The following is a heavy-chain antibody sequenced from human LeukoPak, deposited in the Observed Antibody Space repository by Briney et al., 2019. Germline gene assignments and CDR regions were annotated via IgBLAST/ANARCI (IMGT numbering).Heavy chain of an antibody. Sequence: SETLCLTCAVYGGSFSGYYWSRIRQPPGKELEWIGEINHSGSTNYNPSLKSRVTISVDTSKNQFSLKLNSVTAADTAVYYCAGGGDSGGYYYPMFDYWGQGTLVTVSS. CDR3: AGGGDSGGYYYPMFDY. V-gene: IGHV4-34*01. CDR1: GGSFSGYY. D-gene: IGHD3-22*01. CDR2: INHSGST. J-gene: IGHJ4*02.